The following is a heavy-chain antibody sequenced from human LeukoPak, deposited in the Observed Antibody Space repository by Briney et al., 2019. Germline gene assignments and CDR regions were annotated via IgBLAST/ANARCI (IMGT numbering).Heavy chain of an antibody. Sequence: SQTLSLTCTVSGGSINSGTYYWGWIRQPAGKGLEWIGRIYSSGSTNYNPSLKSRVTISVDISKNQFSLQLSSVTAADTAVYYCARDLLHRGYAFDIWGQGTMVTVSS. CDR1: GGSINSGTYY. D-gene: IGHD5-12*01. CDR2: IYSSGST. CDR3: ARDLLHRGYAFDI. V-gene: IGHV4-61*02. J-gene: IGHJ3*02.